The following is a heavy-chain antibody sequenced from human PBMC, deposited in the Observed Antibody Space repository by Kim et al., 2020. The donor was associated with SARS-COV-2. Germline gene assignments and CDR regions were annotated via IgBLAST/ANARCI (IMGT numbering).Heavy chain of an antibody. Sequence: SETLSLTCAVYGGSFSGYYWSWIRQPPGKGLEWIGEINHSGSTNYNPSLKSRVTISVDTSKNQFSLKLSSVTAADTAVYYCASALDPPNYGFDYWGQGTLVTVSS. CDR2: INHSGST. D-gene: IGHD3-10*01. V-gene: IGHV4-34*01. CDR3: ASALDPPNYGFDY. J-gene: IGHJ4*02. CDR1: GGSFSGYY.